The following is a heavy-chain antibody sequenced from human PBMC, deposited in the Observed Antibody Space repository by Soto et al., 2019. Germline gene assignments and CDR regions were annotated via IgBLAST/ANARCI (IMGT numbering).Heavy chain of an antibody. CDR2: IYYSGST. CDR3: ARDPFSQYSHETSGFHN. J-gene: IGHJ1*01. Sequence: SETLSLTCTVSGGSISSGGYYWSWIRQHPGKGLEWIGYIYYSGSTYYNPSLKSRVTISVDTSKNQFSLKLSSVTAEDTAIYYCARDPFSQYSHETSGFHNWGLGTLVIVSS. CDR1: GGSISSGGYY. V-gene: IGHV4-31*03. D-gene: IGHD3-22*01.